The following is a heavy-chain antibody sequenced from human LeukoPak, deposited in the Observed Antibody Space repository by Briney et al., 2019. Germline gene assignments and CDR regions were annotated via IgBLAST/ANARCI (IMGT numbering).Heavy chain of an antibody. CDR3: ARTKDYGGKGTFDY. J-gene: IGHJ4*02. D-gene: IGHD4-23*01. Sequence: SVKVSCKASGYTFTGYYMHWVRQAPGQGLEWMGGIIPIFGTANYAQKFQGRVTITADKSTSTAYMELSSLRSEDTAVYYCARTKDYGGKGTFDYWGQGTLVTVSS. CDR1: GYTFTGYY. V-gene: IGHV1-69*06. CDR2: IIPIFGTA.